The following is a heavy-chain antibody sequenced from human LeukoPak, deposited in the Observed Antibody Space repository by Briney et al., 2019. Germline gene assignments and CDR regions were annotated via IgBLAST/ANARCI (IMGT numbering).Heavy chain of an antibody. Sequence: ASVKVSCKASGYTLTGYYMHWVRQAPGQGLEWMGWINPNSGGTNYAQKFQGRVTMTRDTSISTAYMELSRLRSDDTAVYYCARDLGPIAVAGISYYYYGMDVWGQGTTVTVSS. V-gene: IGHV1-2*02. CDR1: GYTLTGYY. CDR3: ARDLGPIAVAGISYYYYGMDV. J-gene: IGHJ6*02. D-gene: IGHD6-19*01. CDR2: INPNSGGT.